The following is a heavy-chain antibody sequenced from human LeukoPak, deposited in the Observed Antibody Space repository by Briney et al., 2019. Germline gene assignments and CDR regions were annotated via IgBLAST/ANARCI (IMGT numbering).Heavy chain of an antibody. D-gene: IGHD6-19*01. J-gene: IGHJ5*02. CDR3: ARGRALTWPVTWGYNWFDP. CDR2: MNPNSGNT. V-gene: IGHV1-8*01. CDR1: GYTFTSYD. Sequence: ASVKVSCKASGYTFTSYDINWVRQATGQGLEWMGWMNPNSGNTGYAQKFQGRVTMTRNTSISTAYMELSSLRSEDTAVYYCARGRALTWPVTWGYNWFDPWGQGTLVTVSS.